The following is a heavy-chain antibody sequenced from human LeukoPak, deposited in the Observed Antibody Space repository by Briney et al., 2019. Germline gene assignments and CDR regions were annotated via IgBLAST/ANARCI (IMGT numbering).Heavy chain of an antibody. CDR2: MNPNSGDT. J-gene: IGHJ4*02. CDR3: ARAGGYCGRISCPYYFDY. D-gene: IGHD2-15*01. Sequence: ASVKVSCKASGYTFTSYDINWVRQATGQGLEWMGWMNPNSGDTGYAQKFQGRVTMTRNTSISTAYMELSSLRSEDTAVYYCARAGGYCGRISCPYYFDYWGQGSLVAVSS. V-gene: IGHV1-8*01. CDR1: GYTFTSYD.